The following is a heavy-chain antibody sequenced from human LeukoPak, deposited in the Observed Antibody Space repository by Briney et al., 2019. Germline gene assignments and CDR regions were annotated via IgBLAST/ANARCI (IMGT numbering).Heavy chain of an antibody. CDR2: INDGGTI. CDR1: GGSFSYYY. J-gene: IGHJ6*03. D-gene: IGHD1-7*01. Sequence: SETLSLTCAVYGGSFSYYYWSWIRQSPRMGLEWIAEINDGGTINYNPSLMSRVTISLDKSKNQFSLKLSSATAADTAVYYCARRWNYGRNYYIDVWGKGATVSVSS. CDR3: ARRWNYGRNYYIDV. V-gene: IGHV4-34*01.